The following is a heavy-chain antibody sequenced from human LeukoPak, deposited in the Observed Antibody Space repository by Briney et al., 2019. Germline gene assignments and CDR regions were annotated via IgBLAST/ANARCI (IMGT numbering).Heavy chain of an antibody. D-gene: IGHD3-3*01. V-gene: IGHV4-34*01. CDR2: INHSGST. J-gene: IGHJ4*02. CDR1: GGSFSGYY. Sequence: SETLSLTCAVYGGSFSGYYWSWIRQPPGKGLEWIGEINHSGSTNYNPSLKSRVTISVDTSKNQFSLKLSSVTAADTAVYYRARKRSGYYTGMGYYFDYWGQGTLVTVSS. CDR3: ARKRSGYYTGMGYYFDY.